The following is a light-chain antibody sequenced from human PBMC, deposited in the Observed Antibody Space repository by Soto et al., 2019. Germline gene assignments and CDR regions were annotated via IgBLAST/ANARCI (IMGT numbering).Light chain of an antibody. Sequence: IVLTQSPGTLSLSPGDGATLPCRASQRVSSRYLAWYQQKPGQAPRLLIYGASDRTTGTPDRFSGSGSGTEFTLTISSLQSEDFAVYYCQQYNRWPLTFGGGTKVDIK. CDR3: QQYNRWPLT. CDR2: GAS. V-gene: IGKV3-20*01. CDR1: QRVSSRY. J-gene: IGKJ4*01.